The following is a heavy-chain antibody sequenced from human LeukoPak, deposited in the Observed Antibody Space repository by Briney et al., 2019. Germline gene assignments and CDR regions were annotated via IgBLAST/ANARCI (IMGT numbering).Heavy chain of an antibody. Sequence: ASVKVSCKASGYTFTSYDINWVRQATGQGLEWMGWMNPNSGNTGYAQKFQGRVTMTRNTSISTAYMVLSSLRSEDTAVYYCARDHYDFWSGYYGSYYYYGMDVWGQGTTVTVSS. CDR3: ARDHYDFWSGYYGSYYYYGMDV. V-gene: IGHV1-8*01. J-gene: IGHJ6*02. CDR1: GYTFTSYD. D-gene: IGHD3-3*01. CDR2: MNPNSGNT.